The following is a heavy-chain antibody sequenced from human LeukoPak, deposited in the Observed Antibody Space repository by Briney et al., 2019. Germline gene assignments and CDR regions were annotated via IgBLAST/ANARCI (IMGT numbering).Heavy chain of an antibody. Sequence: GGSLRLSSAASGFTFSDYYMTWIRQAPGKGLEWLSYISSSGSTIYYADSVKGRFTISRDNAKNSLYLQMNSLRAEDTAVYYCARSRGGEQQLIFNYWGQGTLVTVSS. CDR1: GFTFSDYY. J-gene: IGHJ4*02. CDR2: ISSSGSTI. CDR3: ARSRGGEQQLIFNY. D-gene: IGHD6-13*01. V-gene: IGHV3-11*01.